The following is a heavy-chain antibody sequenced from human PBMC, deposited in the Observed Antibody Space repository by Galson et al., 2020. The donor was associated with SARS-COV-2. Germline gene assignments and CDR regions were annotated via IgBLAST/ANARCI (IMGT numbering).Heavy chain of an antibody. CDR3: VRGGSYVRNWFDP. CDR2: IYFSGTT. Sequence: SETPTLPCTVPGGSIRRDYWSWIRQPPGKRPEWIGYIYFSGTTNYNPSLMSRVTISVDTSKNQFSLSLSSVYAAETAVYYCVRGGSYVRNWFDPWGQGTLVTVSS. CDR1: GGSIRRDY. J-gene: IGHJ5*02. V-gene: IGHV4-59*01. D-gene: IGHD1-26*01.